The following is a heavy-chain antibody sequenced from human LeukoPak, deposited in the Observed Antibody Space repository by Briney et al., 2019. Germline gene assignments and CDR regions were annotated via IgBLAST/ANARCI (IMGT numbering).Heavy chain of an antibody. CDR1: GYSISSGYY. Sequence: PSETLSLTCAVSGYSISSGYYWGWIRPPPGKGLEWIGSIYHSGSTYYNPSLKSRVTISVDTSKNQFSLKLSSVTAADTAVYYRARAARYSGYDGLLKRYYFDYWGQGTLVTVSS. CDR3: ARAARYSGYDGLLKRYYFDY. V-gene: IGHV4-38-2*01. D-gene: IGHD5-12*01. CDR2: IYHSGST. J-gene: IGHJ4*02.